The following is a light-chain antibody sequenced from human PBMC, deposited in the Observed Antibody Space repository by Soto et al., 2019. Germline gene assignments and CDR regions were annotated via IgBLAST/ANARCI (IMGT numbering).Light chain of an antibody. J-gene: IGKJ2*01. CDR3: QQYGSSWMYT. Sequence: EIVLTQSPGTLSSSPGERATLSCRASQSVSSTYLVWYQQKPGQAPRLLIYGASSRATGIPDRFSGSGSGTDFTLTITRLEPEDFAVYYCQQYGSSWMYTFGQGTKLEIK. CDR1: QSVSSTY. V-gene: IGKV3-20*01. CDR2: GAS.